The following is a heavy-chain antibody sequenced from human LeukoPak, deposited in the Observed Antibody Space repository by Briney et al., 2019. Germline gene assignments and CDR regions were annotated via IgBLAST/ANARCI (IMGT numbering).Heavy chain of an antibody. CDR1: GDSISSSSYY. CDR2: IYYSGST. CDR3: ARVNREVATITP. V-gene: IGHV4-39*01. D-gene: IGHD5-24*01. Sequence: KPSETLSLTCTVSGDSISSSSYYWGWIRQPPGKGLEWIGNIYYSGSTYYNPSLKSRVTISVDTSKNQFSLKLSSVTAADTAVYYCARVNREVATITPWGQGTLVTVSS. J-gene: IGHJ4*02.